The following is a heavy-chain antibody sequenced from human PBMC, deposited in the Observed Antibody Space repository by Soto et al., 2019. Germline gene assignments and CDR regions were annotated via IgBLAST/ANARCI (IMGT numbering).Heavy chain of an antibody. CDR3: AGWGGNFDQ. CDR2: VKQDGSDK. Sequence: EVQLVESGGGLVQPGGSLRLTCAASGFSLSDYWMSWVRQAAGKGLEWVANVKQDGSDKYYVDSVKGRFTISRDNAKNYLDVKVIRVGAEAAAVYYWAGWGGNFDQWGQGTLVTVSS. V-gene: IGHV3-7*04. CDR1: GFSLSDYW. D-gene: IGHD3-16*01. J-gene: IGHJ4*02.